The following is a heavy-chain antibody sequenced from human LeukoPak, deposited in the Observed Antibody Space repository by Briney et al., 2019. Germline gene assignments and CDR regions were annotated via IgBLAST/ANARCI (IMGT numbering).Heavy chain of an antibody. CDR3: ARVAYCGGDCYSRFDY. Sequence: ASVKVSCKASGYTFTSYAMHWVRQAPGQRLEWMGWINAGNGNTKYSQKFQGRVTITRDTSASTAYMELSSLRSEDTAVYYCARVAYCGGDCYSRFDYWGQGTLVTVSS. CDR2: INAGNGNT. V-gene: IGHV1-3*01. CDR1: GYTFTSYA. D-gene: IGHD2-21*02. J-gene: IGHJ4*02.